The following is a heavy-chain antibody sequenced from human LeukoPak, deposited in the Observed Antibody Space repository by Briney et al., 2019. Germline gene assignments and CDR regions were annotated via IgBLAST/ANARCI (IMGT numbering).Heavy chain of an antibody. Sequence: GGSLRLSCAASGFTFSNAWMSWVRQAPGKGLEWVGRIKSKTDGGTTDYAAPVKGRFTISRDDSKNTLYLQMNSLKTGDTAVYYCTAPGYSSSWLNYYYYGMDVWGQGTTVTVSS. D-gene: IGHD6-13*01. J-gene: IGHJ6*02. V-gene: IGHV3-15*01. CDR1: GFTFSNAW. CDR2: IKSKTDGGTT. CDR3: TAPGYSSSWLNYYYYGMDV.